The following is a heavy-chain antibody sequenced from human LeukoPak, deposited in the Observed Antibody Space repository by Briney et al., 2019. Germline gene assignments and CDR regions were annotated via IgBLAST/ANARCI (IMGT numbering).Heavy chain of an antibody. V-gene: IGHV1-8*03. CDR2: MNPNSGNT. CDR3: ARRAVGNSHYYSMDV. CDR1: GYTFISYD. Sequence: ASVKVSCKASGYTFISYDINWVRQVTGQGLEWMGWMNPNSGNTGYAQKFQGRVTITRNTSISTAFMELSSLRSEDTAVYYCARRAVGNSHYYSMDVWGKGTTVTVSS. J-gene: IGHJ6*03. D-gene: IGHD6-19*01.